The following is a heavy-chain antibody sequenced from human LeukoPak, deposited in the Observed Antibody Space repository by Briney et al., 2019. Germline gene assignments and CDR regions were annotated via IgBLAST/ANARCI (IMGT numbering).Heavy chain of an antibody. J-gene: IGHJ4*02. D-gene: IGHD3-22*01. CDR2: ISGSGGST. Sequence: GGSLRLSCAASGFTFSSYAMSWVRQAPGKGLEWVSAISGSGGSTYYADSVKGRFTISRDNSMNTLYLQMNSLRAEDTAVYYCAKAIMYYYDSSGYLDYWGQGTLVTVSS. CDR3: AKAIMYYYDSSGYLDY. V-gene: IGHV3-23*01. CDR1: GFTFSSYA.